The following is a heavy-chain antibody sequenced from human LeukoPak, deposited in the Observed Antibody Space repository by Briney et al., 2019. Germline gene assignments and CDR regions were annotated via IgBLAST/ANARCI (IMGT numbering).Heavy chain of an antibody. Sequence: GRSLRLSCAASGFTFSSYAMHWVRQAPGKGLEWVALISYDESNTFYADSVKGRFTISRDNAKNSLYLQMNSLRAEDTALYYCAKASYSSGYYYAFFDYWGQGTLVTVSS. CDR2: ISYDESNT. V-gene: IGHV3-30*04. CDR1: GFTFSSYA. CDR3: AKASYSSGYYYAFFDY. D-gene: IGHD3-22*01. J-gene: IGHJ4*02.